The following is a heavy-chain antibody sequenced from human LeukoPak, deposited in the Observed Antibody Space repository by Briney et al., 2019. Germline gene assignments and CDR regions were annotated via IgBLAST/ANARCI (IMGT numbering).Heavy chain of an antibody. CDR1: GFTFSSYA. V-gene: IGHV3-23*01. D-gene: IGHD1-1*01. CDR3: AKVRTGHYFDY. J-gene: IGHJ4*02. Sequence: GGSLRLSCAASGFTFSSYAMSWVRQAPGKGLEWVSGISGSGDSTYYADSVKGRFTTSRDNSNNTLFLQMNSLRAEDTAVYYCAKVRTGHYFDYWGQGTLVTVSS. CDR2: ISGSGDST.